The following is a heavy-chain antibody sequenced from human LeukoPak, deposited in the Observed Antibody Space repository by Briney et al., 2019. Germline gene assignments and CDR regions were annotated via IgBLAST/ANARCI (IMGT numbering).Heavy chain of an antibody. Sequence: GSLRLSCAASGFTFSSYAMSWVRQAPGKGLQWVGHIKNDGSETYYLDSLKVRFSISRDNTNNALYLQMNSLRVEDTAVYYCVKNDGWFHLAQWGQGTLVTVSS. D-gene: IGHD6-19*01. J-gene: IGHJ4*02. V-gene: IGHV3-7*03. CDR1: GFTFSSYA. CDR2: IKNDGSET. CDR3: VKNDGWFHLAQ.